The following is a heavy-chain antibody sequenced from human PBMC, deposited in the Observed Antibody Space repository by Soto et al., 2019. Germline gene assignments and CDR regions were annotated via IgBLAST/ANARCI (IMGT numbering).Heavy chain of an antibody. J-gene: IGHJ4*02. V-gene: IGHV3-23*01. D-gene: IGHD5-12*01. CDR2: ISARGGSS. CDR1: GFSFSSYA. Sequence: EVQLLESGGGLVQPGGSLRLSCVASGFSFSSYAMVWVRQAPGKGLEWVSVISARGGSSYLADTVKGRFTISRDNSKNLLPLEMNSLRAEDTAIYFCAKGSIEYRASVDNWGQGTLVLVSS. CDR3: AKGSIEYRASVDN.